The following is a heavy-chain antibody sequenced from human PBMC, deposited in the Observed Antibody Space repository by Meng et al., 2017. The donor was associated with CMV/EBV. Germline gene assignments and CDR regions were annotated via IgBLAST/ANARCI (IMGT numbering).Heavy chain of an antibody. CDR2: IIPIFGTP. D-gene: IGHD2-2*01. CDR3: ARDLLGYCSSTSCRHYYYYYGMDV. CDR1: GGTFSTYA. Sequence: SVKVSCKASGGTFSTYAINWVRQAPGQGLEWMGGIIPIFGTPNYAQKLQGRVTITADKSTSTAYMELSSLRSEDTAVYYCARDLLGYCSSTSCRHYYYYYGMDVWGQGTTVTVSS. V-gene: IGHV1-69*06. J-gene: IGHJ6*02.